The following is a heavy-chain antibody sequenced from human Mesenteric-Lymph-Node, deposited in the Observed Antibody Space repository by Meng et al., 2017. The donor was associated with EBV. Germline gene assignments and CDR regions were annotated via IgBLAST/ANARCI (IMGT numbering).Heavy chain of an antibody. V-gene: IGHV4-39*07. CDR2: VYYRGSL. D-gene: IGHD3-10*02. J-gene: IGHJ4*02. CDR3: ARDYFDVYGFDF. CDR1: GGSISSSDYY. Sequence: QLQLQESGPGLVKSSETLSLTCTVSGGSISSSDYYWAWIRQPPGKGLEWIGSVYYRGSLYYNPSLNSRVTISMDTSKNQFSLTLRSVTAADTAVYYCARDYFDVYGFDFWGQGTLVTVAS.